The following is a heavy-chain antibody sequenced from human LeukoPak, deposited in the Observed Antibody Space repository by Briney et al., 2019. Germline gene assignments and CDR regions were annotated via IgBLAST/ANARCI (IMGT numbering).Heavy chain of an antibody. J-gene: IGHJ4*02. V-gene: IGHV3-30*04. CDR2: ISYDGSNK. Sequence: GRSLRLSCAASGFTFSSYAMHWVRQAPGKGLKWVAVISYDGSNKYYADSVKGRFTISRDNSKNTLYLQMNSLRAEDTAVYYCARGLYGDYFDYWGQGTLVTVSS. D-gene: IGHD4-17*01. CDR3: ARGLYGDYFDY. CDR1: GFTFSSYA.